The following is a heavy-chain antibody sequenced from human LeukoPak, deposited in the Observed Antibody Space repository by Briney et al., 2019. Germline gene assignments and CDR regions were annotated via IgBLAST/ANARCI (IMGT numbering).Heavy chain of an antibody. D-gene: IGHD3-22*01. V-gene: IGHV1-2*02. CDR1: GYTFTGYY. CDR2: INPNSGGT. Sequence: RASVKVSCKASGYTFTGYYMHWVRQAPGQGLEWMGWINPNSGGTNYAQKFQGRVTMTRDTSISTAYMELSRLRSDDTAVYYCASPSFNYYDSSAYNLDYWGQGTLVTVSS. CDR3: ASPSFNYYDSSAYNLDY. J-gene: IGHJ4*02.